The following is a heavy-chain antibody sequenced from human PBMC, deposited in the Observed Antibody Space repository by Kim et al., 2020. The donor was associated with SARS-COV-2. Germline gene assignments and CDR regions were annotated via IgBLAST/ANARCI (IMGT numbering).Heavy chain of an antibody. Sequence: GGSLRLSCAASGFTFSNSWMGWVRQAPGKGLEWVANINQGGSDKYYVDSVKGRFIISRDNDKSSLFLQMSSLRAEDTALYYCARVDTSNSGWYDYWGQGTLVTVSS. CDR1: GFTFSNSW. CDR2: INQGGSDK. V-gene: IGHV3-7*01. CDR3: ARVDTSNSGWYDY. D-gene: IGHD2-2*01. J-gene: IGHJ4*02.